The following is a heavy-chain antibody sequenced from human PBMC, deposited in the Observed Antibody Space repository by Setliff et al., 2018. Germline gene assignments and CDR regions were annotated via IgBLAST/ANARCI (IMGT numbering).Heavy chain of an antibody. J-gene: IGHJ6*03. CDR3: ARAPDSGTYYNLYPYYNDA. D-gene: IGHD1-26*01. V-gene: IGHV4-4*08. CDR2: IYASGST. CDR1: GGSISSYY. Sequence: KPSETLSLTCTVSGGSISSYYWSWIRQPPGKGLEWIGYIYASGSTNYNPSLKSRVTLSVDTSKNQFSLKVSSVTAADTAVYYCARAPDSGTYYNLYPYYNDAWGKGTTVTVSS.